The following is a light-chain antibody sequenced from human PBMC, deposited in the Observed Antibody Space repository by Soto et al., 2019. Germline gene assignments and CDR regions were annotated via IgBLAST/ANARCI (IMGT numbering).Light chain of an antibody. CDR1: QSVSSSH. CDR2: ETS. J-gene: IGKJ2*01. Sequence: EIVLTQSPATLSLSPGERATLSCKASQSVSSSHLAWYQQKVGQPPRLLLHETSTRATGIPDRFSGSGSGTDFTLTISSLEPEDFAMYYCQHFGNSLYTFGQGTKLEI. CDR3: QHFGNSLYT. V-gene: IGKV3-20*01.